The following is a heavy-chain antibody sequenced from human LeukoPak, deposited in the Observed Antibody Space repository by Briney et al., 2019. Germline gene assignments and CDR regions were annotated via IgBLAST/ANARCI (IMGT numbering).Heavy chain of an antibody. CDR2: INPNSGGT. CDR1: GYTLTELS. CDR3: AREGDTAMEFDY. J-gene: IGHJ4*02. Sequence: ASVKVSCKVSGYTLTELSMHWVRQAPGQGLEWMGRINPNSGGTNYAQKFQGRVTMTRDTSISTAYMELSRLRSDDTAVYYCAREGDTAMEFDYWGQGTLVTVSS. D-gene: IGHD5-18*01. V-gene: IGHV1-2*06.